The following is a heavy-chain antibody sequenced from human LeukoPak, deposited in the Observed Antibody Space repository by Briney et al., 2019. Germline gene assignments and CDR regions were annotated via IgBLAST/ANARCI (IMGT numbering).Heavy chain of an antibody. D-gene: IGHD6-13*01. Sequence: SETLSLTCTVSGDSISSGGYYWSWIRQHPGKGLEWIGYIYYSGSTYYNPSLKSRVTISVDTSKNQFSLKLSSVTAADTAVYYCARVGSSYWFDPWGQGTLVTVSS. CDR2: IYYSGST. J-gene: IGHJ5*02. V-gene: IGHV4-31*03. CDR3: ARVGSSYWFDP. CDR1: GDSISSGGYY.